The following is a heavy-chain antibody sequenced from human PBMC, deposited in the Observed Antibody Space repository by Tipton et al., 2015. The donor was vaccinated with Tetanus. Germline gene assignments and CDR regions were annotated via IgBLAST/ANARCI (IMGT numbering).Heavy chain of an antibody. CDR2: LYSGGTA. D-gene: IGHD2/OR15-2a*01. Sequence: SLRLSCAVSGFTVSSNYMNWVRQAPGKGLEWVSVLYSGGTAYYADSVKGRFTISRDNSKNTLYLQMNSLRVEDTALYYCARDDDPIGNGLDVWGQGTTVTVSS. V-gene: IGHV3-53*01. CDR1: GFTVSSNY. J-gene: IGHJ6*02. CDR3: ARDDDPIGNGLDV.